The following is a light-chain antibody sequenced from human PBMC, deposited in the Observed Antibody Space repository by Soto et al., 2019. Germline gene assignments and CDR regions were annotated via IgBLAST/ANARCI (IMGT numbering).Light chain of an antibody. CDR1: QSISSY. J-gene: IGKJ3*01. Sequence: DIQMTQSPSSLSASVGDRVTITCRASQSISSYLNWYQQKPGKAPKLLIYAASRLQSGVPPRFSGSGSGTVFTLTFSSLQPADFATYYCQQGYSTPPFTFGPGTKVDIK. V-gene: IGKV1-39*01. CDR3: QQGYSTPPFT. CDR2: AAS.